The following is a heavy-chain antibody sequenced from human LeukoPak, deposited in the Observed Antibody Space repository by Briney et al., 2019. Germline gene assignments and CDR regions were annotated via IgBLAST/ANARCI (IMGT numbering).Heavy chain of an antibody. Sequence: SVKVSCKASGGTCSSYAISWVRQAPGQGLEWMGGIIPIFGTANYAQKFQGRVTITADESTSTAYMELSSLRSEDTAVYYCARSRANYYDSSGYLTGTAFDIWGQGTMVTVSS. J-gene: IGHJ3*02. V-gene: IGHV1-69*13. CDR3: ARSRANYYDSSGYLTGTAFDI. CDR2: IIPIFGTA. D-gene: IGHD3-22*01. CDR1: GGTCSSYA.